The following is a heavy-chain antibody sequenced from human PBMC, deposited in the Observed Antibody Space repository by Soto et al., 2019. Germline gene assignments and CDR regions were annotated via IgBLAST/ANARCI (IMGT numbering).Heavy chain of an antibody. V-gene: IGHV3-23*01. D-gene: IGHD1-1*01. CDR3: AIGTTFPFATGYFDY. Sequence: GGSLRLSCAASGFTFSSYAMSWVRQAPGKGLEWVSAISGSGGSTYYADSVKGRFTISRDNSKNTRYLQMNSLRAEDTAVYYCAIGTTFPFATGYFDYWGQGTLVTVSS. CDR1: GFTFSSYA. CDR2: ISGSGGST. J-gene: IGHJ4*02.